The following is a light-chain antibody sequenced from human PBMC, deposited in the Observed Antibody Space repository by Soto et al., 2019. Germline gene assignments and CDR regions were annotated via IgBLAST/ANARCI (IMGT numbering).Light chain of an antibody. Sequence: EIVMTQSPISLPVTPGEPASISCRSRRSLLHSNGYNWLDWYLQKPGQSPQLLIHLGSNRAPGVPDRFTGSGSGTDFTLKISRVEAEDVGVYYCMQALETPLTFGGGTKLEIK. CDR3: MQALETPLT. V-gene: IGKV2-28*01. CDR1: RSLLHSNGYNW. CDR2: LGS. J-gene: IGKJ4*01.